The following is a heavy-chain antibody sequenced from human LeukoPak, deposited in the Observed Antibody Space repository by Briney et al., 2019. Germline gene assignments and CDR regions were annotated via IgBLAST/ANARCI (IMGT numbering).Heavy chain of an antibody. D-gene: IGHD2-2*01. CDR3: ARLPFGVPAATLSGEKENWFDP. J-gene: IGHJ5*02. Sequence: GESLKISCKGSGYSFTSYWIGWVRQMPGKGLEWMGIIYPGDSDTRYSPSFQGQVTISADKSISTAYLQWSSLKASDTAMYYCARLPFGVPAATLSGEKENWFDPWGQGTLVTVSS. CDR2: IYPGDSDT. CDR1: GYSFTSYW. V-gene: IGHV5-51*01.